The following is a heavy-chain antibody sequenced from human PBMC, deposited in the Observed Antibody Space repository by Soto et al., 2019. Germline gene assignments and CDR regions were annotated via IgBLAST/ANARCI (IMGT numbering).Heavy chain of an antibody. CDR1: GGTFSSYA. V-gene: IGHV1-69*12. CDR2: IIPIFGTA. Sequence: QVQLVQSGAEVKKPGSSVKVSCKASGGTFSSYAISWVRQAPGQGLEWMGGIIPIFGTANYEPKFQGRVTITADESTSTAYMELISRRSEDTAVYYCARDSLRMGYGYEGGMDVWGQGTTVTVSS. CDR3: ARDSLRMGYGYEGGMDV. D-gene: IGHD3-3*01. J-gene: IGHJ6*02.